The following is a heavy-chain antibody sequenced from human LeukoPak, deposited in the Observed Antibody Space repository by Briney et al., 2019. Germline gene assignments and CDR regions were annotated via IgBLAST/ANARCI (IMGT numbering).Heavy chain of an antibody. CDR3: AKGPTQVLRFLRDGKTYYMDV. V-gene: IGHV3-33*06. CDR2: IWYDGNHQ. D-gene: IGHD3-3*01. Sequence: PGRSLRLSCAASGFIFSNYGMHWVRQAPGRGLECVAVIWYDGNHQYYADSVKGRFNISRDNSKNTLYLQMNSLRVEDTAVYYCAKGPTQVLRFLRDGKTYYMDVWGKGTSVLVSS. J-gene: IGHJ6*03. CDR1: GFIFSNYG.